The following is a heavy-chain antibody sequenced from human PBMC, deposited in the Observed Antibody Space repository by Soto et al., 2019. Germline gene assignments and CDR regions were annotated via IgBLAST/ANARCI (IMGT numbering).Heavy chain of an antibody. V-gene: IGHV4-31*03. J-gene: IGHJ6*02. CDR3: ARESIAARQTLDV. CDR1: AGSISTGGYY. Sequence: PSEPLSPTCTLSAGSISTGGYYCSWIRQHAGKGLEWIGYIYYSGSTYYNPSLKSRVTISVDTSKNQFSLKLSSVTAADTAVYYCARESIAARQTLDVWGQGTTVTVSS. D-gene: IGHD6-6*01. CDR2: IYYSGST.